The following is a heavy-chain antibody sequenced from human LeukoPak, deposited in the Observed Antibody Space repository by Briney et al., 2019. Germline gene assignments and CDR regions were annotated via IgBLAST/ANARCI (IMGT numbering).Heavy chain of an antibody. J-gene: IGHJ5*02. CDR3: ARGLTETARGFDP. CDR1: GYTFTGYY. CDR2: INPNSGGT. Sequence: GASVKVSCKASGYTFTGYYMHWVRQAPGQGLEWMGWINPNSGGTNYAQKFQGRVTITRDTSLRPAYTELGSLRPQEPALYFFARGLTETARGFDPWGQGTLVTVSS. D-gene: IGHD1-7*01. V-gene: IGHV1-2*02.